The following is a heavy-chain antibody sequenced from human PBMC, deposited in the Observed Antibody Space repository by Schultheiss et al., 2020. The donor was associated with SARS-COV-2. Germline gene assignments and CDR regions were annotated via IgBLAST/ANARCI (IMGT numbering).Heavy chain of an antibody. CDR3: ARDLPPDYGSGTMGYFDY. CDR2: ISGSGGST. Sequence: GGSLRLSCAASGFTFSSYAMSWVRQAPGKGLEWVSAISGSGGSTYYADSVKGRFTISRDNSKNTLYLQMNSLRAEDTAVYYCARDLPPDYGSGTMGYFDYWGQGTLVTVSS. J-gene: IGHJ4*02. D-gene: IGHD3-10*01. CDR1: GFTFSSYA. V-gene: IGHV3-23*01.